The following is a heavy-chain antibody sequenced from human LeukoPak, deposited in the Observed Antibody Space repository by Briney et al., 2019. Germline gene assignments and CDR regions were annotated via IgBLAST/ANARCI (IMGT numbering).Heavy chain of an antibody. Sequence: SQTLSLTCAVSGGSISGGGYSWSWIRQPPGKGLEWIGYIYHTGSTYYNPSLKSRVSISVDRSKKQFSLKLSSVTAADTAVYYCARASSSTSLANWFDPWGQGTLVTVSS. D-gene: IGHD2-2*01. CDR3: ARASSSTSLANWFDP. CDR2: IYHTGST. CDR1: GGSISGGGYS. J-gene: IGHJ5*02. V-gene: IGHV4-30-2*01.